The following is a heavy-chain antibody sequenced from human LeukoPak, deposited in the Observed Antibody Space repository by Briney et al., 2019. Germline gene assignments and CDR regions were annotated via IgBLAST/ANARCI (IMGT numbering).Heavy chain of an antibody. V-gene: IGHV4-59*01. CDR2: IYYSGST. D-gene: IGHD4-17*01. CDR1: GGFISSYY. Sequence: SETLSLTCTVSGGFISSYYWSWIRQPPGKGLEWIGYIYYSGSTNYNPSLKSRVTISVDTSKNQFSLKLSSVTAADTAVYYCARRTDYGDYSLYWYFDLWGRGTLVTVSS. CDR3: ARRTDYGDYSLYWYFDL. J-gene: IGHJ2*01.